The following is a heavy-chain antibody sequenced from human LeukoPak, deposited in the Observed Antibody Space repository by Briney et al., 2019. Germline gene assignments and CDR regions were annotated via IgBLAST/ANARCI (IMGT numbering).Heavy chain of an antibody. D-gene: IGHD3-22*01. V-gene: IGHV1-69*02. CDR1: GGTFSSYT. Sequence: SVKVSCKASGGTFSSYTISWVRQAPGQGLEWMGRIIPILGIANYAQKFQGRVTITADKSTSTAYMELSSLRSEDTAVYYCARPKDYYDSSGYGCWGQGTLVTVSS. J-gene: IGHJ4*02. CDR3: ARPKDYYDSSGYGC. CDR2: IIPILGIA.